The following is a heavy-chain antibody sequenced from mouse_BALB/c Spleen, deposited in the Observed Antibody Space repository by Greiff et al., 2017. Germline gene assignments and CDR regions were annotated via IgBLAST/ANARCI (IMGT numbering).Heavy chain of an antibody. V-gene: IGHV2-9*02. D-gene: IGHD1-1*01. CDR3: AREGRRSFAY. J-gene: IGHJ3*01. Sequence: VKLMESGPGLVAPSQSLSITCTVSGFSLTSYGVHWVRQPPGKGLEWLGVIWAGGSTNYNSALMSRLSISKDNSKSQVFLKMNSLQTDDTAMYYCAREGRRSFAYWGQGTLVTVSA. CDR1: GFSLTSYG. CDR2: IWAGGST.